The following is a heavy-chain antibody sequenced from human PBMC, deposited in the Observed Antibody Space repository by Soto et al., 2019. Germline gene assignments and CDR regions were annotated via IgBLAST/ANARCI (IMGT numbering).Heavy chain of an antibody. CDR1: GGSISSGDYY. V-gene: IGHV4-30-4*01. J-gene: IGHJ4*02. Sequence: SETLSLTCTVSGGSISSGDYYWSWIRQPPGKGLEWIGYIYYSGSTYYNPSLKSRVTISVDTSKNQFSLKLSSVTAADTAVYYCARITIFGVVPIDYWGQGTLVTVSS. CDR3: ARITIFGVVPIDY. D-gene: IGHD3-3*01. CDR2: IYYSGST.